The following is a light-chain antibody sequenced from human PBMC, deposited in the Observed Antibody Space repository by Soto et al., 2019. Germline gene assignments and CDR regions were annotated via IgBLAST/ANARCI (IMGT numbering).Light chain of an antibody. CDR2: GAS. Sequence: DIVLTQSPGTLSLSPGETATLSCRASQNVDNAYVAWYQXXXXXAPRLLIHGASTRATGIPDRFGGSGSGTDFALTVSRLEPEDFAVYYCQQYGSSPYTFGQGTKLEIK. V-gene: IGKV3-20*01. CDR3: QQYGSSPYT. J-gene: IGKJ2*01. CDR1: QNVDNAY.